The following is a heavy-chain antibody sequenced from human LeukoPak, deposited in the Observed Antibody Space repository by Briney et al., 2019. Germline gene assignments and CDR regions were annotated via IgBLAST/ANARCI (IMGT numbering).Heavy chain of an antibody. CDR2: IYYSGST. V-gene: IGHV4-59*01. CDR3: ARATTVTTFPFPDA. D-gene: IGHD4-17*01. CDR1: GGSISSYY. J-gene: IGHJ6*04. Sequence: SETLSLTCTVSGGSISSYYWSWIRQPPGKGLEWIGYIYYSGSTNYNPSLKSRVTISVDTSKNQFSLKLSSVTAADTAVYYCARATTVTTFPFPDAWGKGTTVTVSS.